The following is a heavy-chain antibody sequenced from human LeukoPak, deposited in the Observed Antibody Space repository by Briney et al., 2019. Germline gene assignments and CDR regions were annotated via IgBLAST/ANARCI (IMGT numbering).Heavy chain of an antibody. CDR1: GGSISSYY. CDR3: ARDQTYSGSGIYTYFDY. J-gene: IGHJ4*02. D-gene: IGHD3-10*01. V-gene: IGHV4-4*07. Sequence: PSETLSLTCTVSGGSISSYYWSWIRQPAGKGLEWIGRIYTSGGTNYNPSLKSRVTMSVDTSKNQFSLKLSSVTAADTAVYYCARDQTYSGSGIYTYFDYWGQGILVTVST. CDR2: IYTSGGT.